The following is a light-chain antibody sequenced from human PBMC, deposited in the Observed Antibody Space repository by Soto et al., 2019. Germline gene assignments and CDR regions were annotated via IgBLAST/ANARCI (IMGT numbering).Light chain of an antibody. CDR2: ATS. V-gene: IGKV1-6*01. Sequence: AIQMTQSPSSLSASVGDRVTISCRASQGIGNALGWYQQQPGTAPQPLIYATSTLHSGVPSRFTGSGSGTEFTLTITSLQPEDFVTYYCQQYNSYPWTFGQGTKVDI. J-gene: IGKJ1*01. CDR3: QQYNSYPWT. CDR1: QGIGNA.